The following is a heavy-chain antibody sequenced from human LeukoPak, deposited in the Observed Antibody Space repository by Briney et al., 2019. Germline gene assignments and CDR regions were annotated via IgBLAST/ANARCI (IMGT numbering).Heavy chain of an antibody. V-gene: IGHV4-30-4*01. D-gene: IGHD2-2*01. CDR2: IYYSGST. CDR3: ARDSVVVPAAPAVNQGPYGAFDI. Sequence: SETLSLTCTVSGGSISSGDYYWSWIRQPPGKGLEWIGYIYYSGSTYYNPSLKSRVTISVDTSKNQFSLKLSSVTAADTAVYYCARDSVVVPAAPAVNQGPYGAFDIWGQGTMVTVSS. J-gene: IGHJ3*02. CDR1: GGSISSGDYY.